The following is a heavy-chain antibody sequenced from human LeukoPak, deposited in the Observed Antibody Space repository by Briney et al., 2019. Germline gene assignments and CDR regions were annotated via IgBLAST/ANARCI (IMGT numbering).Heavy chain of an antibody. D-gene: IGHD1-26*01. V-gene: IGHV3-7*04. Sequence: GPCLRLSCAASALTFSRYWMSLVRQAPGKGLEWVANIKQDGSEKNYVDSVKGRFTISRDNAKNSLYLQMNSLRAEDTPVYYCARGGGCPGHWGQGTLVTVSS. CDR3: ARGGGCPGH. J-gene: IGHJ4*02. CDR2: IKQDGSEK. CDR1: ALTFSRYW.